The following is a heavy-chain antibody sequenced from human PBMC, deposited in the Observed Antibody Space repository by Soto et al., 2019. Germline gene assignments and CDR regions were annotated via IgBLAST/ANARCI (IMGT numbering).Heavy chain of an antibody. CDR2: VYYSGTT. CDR3: ARTTAVPNTLRSRYFFDY. D-gene: IGHD4-17*01. Sequence: SETLSLTCSVSGGCVSNKTYYWSWIRQPPPKRLEWIGYVYYSGTTNYNPSLKSRVTISVDLSKNQFSLRLSSVTTADTALYSCARTTAVPNTLRSRYFFDYWGQGTLVTVSS. J-gene: IGHJ4*02. CDR1: GGCVSNKTYY. V-gene: IGHV4-61*01.